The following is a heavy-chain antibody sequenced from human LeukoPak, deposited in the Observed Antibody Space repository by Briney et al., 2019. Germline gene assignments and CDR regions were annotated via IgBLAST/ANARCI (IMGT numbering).Heavy chain of an antibody. CDR3: AKDIVDFWSGYYDAFDI. CDR2: ISWDGGST. Sequence: GGSLRLSCAASGFTFDDYTMPWVRQAPGKGLEWVSLISWDGGSTYYADSVKGRFTISRDNSKNSLYLQMNSLRTEDTALYYCAKDIVDFWSGYYDAFDIWGQGTMVTVSS. D-gene: IGHD3-3*01. J-gene: IGHJ3*02. CDR1: GFTFDDYT. V-gene: IGHV3-43*01.